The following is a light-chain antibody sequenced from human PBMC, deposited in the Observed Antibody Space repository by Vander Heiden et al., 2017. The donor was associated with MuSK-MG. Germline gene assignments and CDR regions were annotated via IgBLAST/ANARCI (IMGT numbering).Light chain of an antibody. CDR1: QSIGSW. J-gene: IGKJ1*01. V-gene: IGKV1-5*03. CDR3: QQYNSAWT. CDR2: KAS. Sequence: DIQMTQSPSTLSASVGDRVTITCRASQSIGSWLAWYQQKPGKAPKLLIYKASSLESGVPSRFSGSGSGTEFTLTISSLQPDDFATYYCQQYNSAWTFGQGTKVEIK.